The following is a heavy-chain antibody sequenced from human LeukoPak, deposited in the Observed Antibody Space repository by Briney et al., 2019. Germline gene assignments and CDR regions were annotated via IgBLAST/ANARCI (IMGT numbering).Heavy chain of an antibody. CDR2: IYYSEST. CDR1: RGSITSYY. D-gene: IGHD2-2*02. Sequence: SETPSLTCTVPRGSITSYYWSSIRQPPGKGLEWIGYIYYSESTNYNPSLKSRVTISVDTPKIQFSLKLSSVTAADTAVYYCARGLRRGDVNIVVVPAAIRVGYYGMDVWGQGTTVTVSS. J-gene: IGHJ6*02. CDR3: ARGLRRGDVNIVVVPAAIRVGYYGMDV. V-gene: IGHV4-59*12.